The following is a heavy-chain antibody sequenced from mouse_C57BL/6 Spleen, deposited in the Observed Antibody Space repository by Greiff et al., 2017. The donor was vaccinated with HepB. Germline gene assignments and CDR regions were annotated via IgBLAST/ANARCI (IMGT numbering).Heavy chain of an antibody. D-gene: IGHD3-2*02. Sequence: QVQLQQPGAELVKPGASVKLSCKASGYTFTSYWMQWVKQRPGQGLEWIGEIDPSDSYTNYNQKFKGKATLTVDTSSSTAYMQLSSLTSEDSAVYDCARLRGSSDPYAMDYWGKGTSVTVSS. CDR3: ARLRGSSDPYAMDY. V-gene: IGHV1-50*01. J-gene: IGHJ4*01. CDR2: IDPSDSYT. CDR1: GYTFTSYW.